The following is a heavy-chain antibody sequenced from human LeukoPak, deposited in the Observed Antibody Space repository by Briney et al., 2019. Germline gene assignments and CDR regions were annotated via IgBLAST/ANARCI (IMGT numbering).Heavy chain of an antibody. V-gene: IGHV4-59*01. CDR2: IYYSGST. J-gene: IGHJ3*02. CDR3: ATSYGDYGVGAFDI. D-gene: IGHD4-17*01. Sequence: PSETLSLTCTVSGGSISSYYWSWIRQPPGKGLEWIGYIYYSGSTNYNPSLKSRVTISVDTSKNQFSLKLSSVTAADTAVYYCATSYGDYGVGAFDIWGQGTMVTVSS. CDR1: GGSISSYY.